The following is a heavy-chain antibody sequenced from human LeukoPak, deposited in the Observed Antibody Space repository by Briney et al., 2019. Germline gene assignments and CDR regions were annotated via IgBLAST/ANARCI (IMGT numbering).Heavy chain of an antibody. D-gene: IGHD6-19*01. CDR1: GGTFSSYA. CDR2: IIPIFGTA. J-gene: IGHJ5*02. Sequence: VASVKVSCKASGGTFSSYAIRWVRQAPGQGLEWMGGIIPIFGTANYAQKFQGRVTITTDESTSTAYMELSSLRSEDTAVYYCARDRRYSSGWYDQFGWFDPWGQGTLVTVSS. V-gene: IGHV1-69*05. CDR3: ARDRRYSSGWYDQFGWFDP.